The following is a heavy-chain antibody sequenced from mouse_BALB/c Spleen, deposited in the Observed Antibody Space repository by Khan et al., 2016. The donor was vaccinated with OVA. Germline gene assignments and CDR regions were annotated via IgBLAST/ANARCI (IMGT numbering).Heavy chain of an antibody. CDR1: GYSITSVYA. CDR3: ARSLYYSYGYDLDF. D-gene: IGHD2-12*01. Sequence: EVQLQESGPGLVKPSQSLSLTCTVTGYSITSVYARNWIRQFPGNKLEWMGYISSTGSTSYNPTLKSRISITRDTSKNQFFLQLNSVTTEDTATYYCARSLYYSYGYDLDFWGRGTTVTVSS. CDR2: ISSTGST. V-gene: IGHV3-2*02. J-gene: IGHJ4*01.